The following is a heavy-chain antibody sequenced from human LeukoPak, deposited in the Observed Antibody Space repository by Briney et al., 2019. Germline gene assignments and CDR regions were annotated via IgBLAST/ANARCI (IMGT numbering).Heavy chain of an antibody. CDR1: GFTFSSYA. V-gene: IGHV3-30*04. J-gene: IGHJ4*02. Sequence: GGSLRLSCAASGFTFSSYAMHWVRQAPGKGLEWVAVISYDGSNKYYADSVKGRFTISRDNSKNTLYLQMNSLRAEDTAVYYCAREGSSGWYVIGYWGQGTLVTVSS. D-gene: IGHD6-19*01. CDR2: ISYDGSNK. CDR3: AREGSSGWYVIGY.